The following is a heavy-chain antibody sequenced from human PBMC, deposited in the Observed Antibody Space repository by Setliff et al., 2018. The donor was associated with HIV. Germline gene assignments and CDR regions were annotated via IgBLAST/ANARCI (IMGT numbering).Heavy chain of an antibody. CDR2: IYYSGST. V-gene: IGHV4-39*01. Sequence: PSETLSLTCTVSGGSISSSSYYWGWIRQPPGKGLEWIGSIYYSGSTYYNPSLKSRVTISVDTSKDQFSLKLSSVTAADTAVYYCARHARAELGLNYYYYYMDVWGKGTTVTVSS. CDR3: ARHARAELGLNYYYYYMDV. J-gene: IGHJ6*03. CDR1: GGSISSSSYY. D-gene: IGHD7-27*01.